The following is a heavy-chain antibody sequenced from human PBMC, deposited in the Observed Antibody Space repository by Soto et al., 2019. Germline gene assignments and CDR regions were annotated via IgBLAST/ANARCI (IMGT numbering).Heavy chain of an antibody. V-gene: IGHV3-66*01. CDR2: ISNRGDT. CDR1: GFIVSDTY. Sequence: EVQLVESGGGLVQPGGSLRLSCTASGFIVSDTYVNWVRQAPGKGLGWVSVISNRGDTHYADSVRGRFSLSRDISDNTLHLQMNNLRVEDTAVYYCARWPRDCRGGSCSITGDAYDIWGKGTMVTVSS. CDR3: ARWPRDCRGGSCSITGDAYDI. J-gene: IGHJ3*02. D-gene: IGHD2-15*01.